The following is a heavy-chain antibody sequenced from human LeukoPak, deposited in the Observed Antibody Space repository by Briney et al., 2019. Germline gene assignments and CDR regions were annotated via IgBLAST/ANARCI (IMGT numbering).Heavy chain of an antibody. CDR2: IIPIFGTA. Sequence: ASVKVSCKASGGTFSSYAISWVRQAPGQGFEWMGGIIPIFGTANYAQKFQGRVTITADESTCTAYMELSSLRSEDTAVYYCARDPLPGIAAAGTGDYWGQGTLVTVSS. J-gene: IGHJ4*02. CDR1: GGTFSSYA. CDR3: ARDPLPGIAAAGTGDY. V-gene: IGHV1-69*13. D-gene: IGHD6-13*01.